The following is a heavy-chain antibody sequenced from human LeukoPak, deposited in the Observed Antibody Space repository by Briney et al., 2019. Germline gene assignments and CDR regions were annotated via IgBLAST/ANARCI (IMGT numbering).Heavy chain of an antibody. D-gene: IGHD3-22*01. CDR1: GGSISSGGYY. CDR2: IYYSGST. V-gene: IGHV4-31*03. J-gene: IGHJ5*02. Sequence: SETLSLTCTVSGGSISSGGYYWSWIRQHPGKGLEWIGYIYYSGSTYYNPSLKSRVTISVDTSKNQFSLKLSSVTAADTAVYYCARARGNYYDGNWFDPWGQGTLVTVSS. CDR3: ARARGNYYDGNWFDP.